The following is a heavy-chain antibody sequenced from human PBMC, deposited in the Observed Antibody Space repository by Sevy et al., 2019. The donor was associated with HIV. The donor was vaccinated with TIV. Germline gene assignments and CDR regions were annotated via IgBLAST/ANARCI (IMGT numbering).Heavy chain of an antibody. J-gene: IGHJ3*02. D-gene: IGHD3-22*01. CDR2: INPNSGGT. CDR3: ASLSGYYYDSSRYYNTGAFDI. V-gene: IGHV1-2*02. CDR1: GYTFTDYF. Sequence: ASVKVSCKASGYTFTDYFMHWVRQAPGQGLEWMGWINPNSGGTNYAQRFRGRVTMTRDTSISTAYMELSRLRSDDTAVYYCASLSGYYYDSSRYYNTGAFDIWGQGTMVTVSS.